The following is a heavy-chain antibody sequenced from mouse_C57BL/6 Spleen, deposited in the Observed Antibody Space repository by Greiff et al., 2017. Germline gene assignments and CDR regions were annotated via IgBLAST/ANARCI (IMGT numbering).Heavy chain of an antibody. Sequence: VQGVESGPGLVAPSQSLSITCTVSGFSLTSYGVHWVRQPPGKGLEWLVVIWSDGSTTYNSALKSRLSISKDNSKSQVFLKMNSLQTDDTAMYYCARQYSNYGGYAMDYWGQGTSVTVSS. CDR2: IWSDGST. J-gene: IGHJ4*01. CDR1: GFSLTSYG. CDR3: ARQYSNYGGYAMDY. D-gene: IGHD2-5*01. V-gene: IGHV2-6-1*01.